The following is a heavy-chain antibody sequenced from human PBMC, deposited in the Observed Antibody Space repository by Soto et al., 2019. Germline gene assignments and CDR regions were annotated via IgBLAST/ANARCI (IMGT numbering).Heavy chain of an antibody. CDR3: ARDNGGGIDY. CDR2: ISYDGSHK. J-gene: IGHJ4*02. CDR1: GFTFSSYA. Sequence: QVQLVESGGGVVRPGRSLRLSCAASGFTFSSYAMHWVRQAPGKGLEWVAVISYDGSHKYYADSVKGRFTIPRDNSKNTLYLQMHRLRAEDTAVYYCARDNGGGIDYWGQGTLVTVSS. V-gene: IGHV3-30-3*01. D-gene: IGHD3-16*01.